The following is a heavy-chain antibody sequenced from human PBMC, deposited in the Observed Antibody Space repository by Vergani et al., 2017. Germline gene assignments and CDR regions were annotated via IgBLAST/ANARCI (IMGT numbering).Heavy chain of an antibody. J-gene: IGHJ4*02. V-gene: IGHV1-2*02. CDR3: ARTEDYYGSGRRYFDY. D-gene: IGHD3-10*01. Sequence: QVQLVQSGAEVKKPGASVKVSCKASGYTFTGYYMYWVRQAPGQGLEWMGWINPNSGGTNYAQKFQGRVTMTRDTSISTAYMELSRLRSDDTAVYYCARTEDYYGSGRRYFDYWGQGTLVTVSS. CDR2: INPNSGGT. CDR1: GYTFTGYY.